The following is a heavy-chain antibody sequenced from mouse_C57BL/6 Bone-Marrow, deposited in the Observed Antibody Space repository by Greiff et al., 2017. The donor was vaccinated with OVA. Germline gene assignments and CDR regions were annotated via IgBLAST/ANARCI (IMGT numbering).Heavy chain of an antibody. CDR1: GFNIKDDY. CDR3: THYPYYDGSWFAY. J-gene: IGHJ3*01. V-gene: IGHV14-4*01. Sequence: EVQLQQSGAELVRPGASVKLSCTASGFNIKDDYMHWVKQRPEQGLEWIGWIDPENGDTEYASKFQGKATITADTSSNTAYLQLSSLTSEYTAVYYCTHYPYYDGSWFAYWGQGTLVTVSA. D-gene: IGHD2-4*01. CDR2: IDPENGDT.